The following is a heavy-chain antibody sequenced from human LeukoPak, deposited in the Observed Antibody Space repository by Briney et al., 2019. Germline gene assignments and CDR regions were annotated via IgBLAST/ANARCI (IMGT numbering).Heavy chain of an antibody. V-gene: IGHV1-69*10. Sequence: GASVKVSCKASGGTFSSYAISWVRQAPGQGLEWGGGLIPIFGIANYAQKFQGRVTITADKSTSTAYMELSSLRSEDTAVYYCPRDPGLTTVVNCSPLDYWRQGTLVSVSS. CDR2: LIPIFGIA. CDR1: GGTFSSYA. J-gene: IGHJ4*02. D-gene: IGHD4-23*01. CDR3: PRDPGLTTVVNCSPLDY.